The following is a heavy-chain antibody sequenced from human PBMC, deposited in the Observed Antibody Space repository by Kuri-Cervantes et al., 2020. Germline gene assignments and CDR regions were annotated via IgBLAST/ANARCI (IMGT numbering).Heavy chain of an antibody. Sequence: ASVKVSCKVSGYTLTELSMHWVRQAPGKGLEWMGGFDPEDGETIYAQKFQGGVTMTEDTSTDTAYMELSSLRSEDTAVYYCATRAPYIVVVPAAANAFDIWGQGTMVTVSS. J-gene: IGHJ3*02. CDR1: GYTLTELS. CDR2: FDPEDGET. V-gene: IGHV1-24*01. CDR3: ATRAPYIVVVPAAANAFDI. D-gene: IGHD2-2*01.